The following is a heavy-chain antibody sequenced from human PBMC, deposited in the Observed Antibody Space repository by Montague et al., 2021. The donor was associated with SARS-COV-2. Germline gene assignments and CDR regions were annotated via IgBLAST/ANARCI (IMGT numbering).Heavy chain of an antibody. D-gene: IGHD5-18*01. Sequence: SLRLSCAASGFTFSSYAMSWVRQAPGKGLEWVSAISGSGGSTYYSDSVXGWFTISRDNSKNTLYLQMNSLRVEDTAVYYCAKASWIQLWFRTPYFDYWGQGTLVTVSS. V-gene: IGHV3-23*01. J-gene: IGHJ4*02. CDR2: ISGSGGST. CDR1: GFTFSSYA. CDR3: AKASWIQLWFRTPYFDY.